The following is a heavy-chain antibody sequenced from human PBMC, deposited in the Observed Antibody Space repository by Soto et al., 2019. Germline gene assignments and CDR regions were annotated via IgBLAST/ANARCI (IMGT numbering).Heavy chain of an antibody. V-gene: IGHV4-4*02. J-gene: IGHJ4*02. Sequence: QVQLQESGPGLLKPSGTLSLTCAVSGGSISSSNWWSWVRQPPGKGLEWIGEIYHSGSTNYNPSLKSRVTLSVDKSKNQFCLKLSCVTAADTAVYYCARALHTSMADYCDYWGQGTLVTVSS. CDR1: GGSISSSNW. D-gene: IGHD5-18*01. CDR2: IYHSGST. CDR3: ARALHTSMADYCDY.